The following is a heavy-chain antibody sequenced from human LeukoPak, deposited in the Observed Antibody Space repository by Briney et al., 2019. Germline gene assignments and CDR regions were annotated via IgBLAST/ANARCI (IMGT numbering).Heavy chain of an antibody. D-gene: IGHD3-3*01. J-gene: IGHJ5*02. CDR3: VKAYYDFWSAYANWFDP. Sequence: GGSLRLSCAASGFTFSSYAMHWVRQAPGKGLEYVSGISFNGGSTYHANSVKGRFTISRDNSKNTLYLQMSSLRAEDTAVYYCVKAYYDFWSAYANWFDPWGQGTLVTVSS. CDR1: GFTFSSYA. CDR2: ISFNGGST. V-gene: IGHV3-64*01.